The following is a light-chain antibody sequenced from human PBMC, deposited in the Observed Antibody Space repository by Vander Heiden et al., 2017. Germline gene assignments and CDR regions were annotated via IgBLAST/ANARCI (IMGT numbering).Light chain of an antibody. CDR2: DVS. Sequence: QSALTQPASVSGPPAQSITISCTGTSSDVGRYNYVSWYQQHPGKAPKLMIYDVSNRPSGVSNRFSGSKSGNTASLTISGLQAEDEADYYCSSYTSSSTRVFGTGTKFTVL. J-gene: IGLJ1*01. CDR3: SSYTSSSTRV. CDR1: SSDVGRYNY. V-gene: IGLV2-14*01.